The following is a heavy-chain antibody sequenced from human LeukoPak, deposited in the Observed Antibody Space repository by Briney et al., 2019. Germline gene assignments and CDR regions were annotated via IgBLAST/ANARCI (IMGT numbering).Heavy chain of an antibody. CDR2: INPSGGST. CDR1: GYTFTSNY. CDR3: ATLGYSSSPRDY. V-gene: IGHV1-46*01. D-gene: IGHD6-6*01. Sequence: ASVKVSCKAFGYTFTSNYMHWVRQAPGQGLEWMGVINPSGGSTNYAQKFQGRVTMTEDTSTDTAYMELSSLRSEDTAVYYCATLGYSSSPRDYWGQGTLVTVSS. J-gene: IGHJ4*02.